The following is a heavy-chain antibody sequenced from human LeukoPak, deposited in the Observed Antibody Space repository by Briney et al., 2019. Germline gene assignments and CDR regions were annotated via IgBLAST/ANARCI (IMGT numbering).Heavy chain of an antibody. Sequence: PSETLSLTCAVYGGSFSGYYWSWIRQPPGKGLEWIGEINHSGSTNYNPSLKSRVTMSVDTSKNQLSLKVSSVTAADTAVYYCARVFDSGSQAYFYYMDVWGKGTTVIISS. CDR1: GGSFSGYY. J-gene: IGHJ6*03. D-gene: IGHD3-10*01. CDR2: INHSGST. V-gene: IGHV4-34*01. CDR3: ARVFDSGSQAYFYYMDV.